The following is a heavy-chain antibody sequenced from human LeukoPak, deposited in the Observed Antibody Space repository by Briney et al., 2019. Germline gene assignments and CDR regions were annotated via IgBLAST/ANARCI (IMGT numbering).Heavy chain of an antibody. CDR3: ARGAPIDH. Sequence: GGSLRLSCAASGFTFSSSWMYWLRQSPGKGLVWVSRMNSDVTTISYADSVRGRFTISRDNAQNTLHLQMDSLRVEDTAVYYCARGAPIDHWGRGVLVTVSS. CDR2: MNSDVTTI. J-gene: IGHJ5*02. V-gene: IGHV3-74*01. CDR1: GFTFSSSW.